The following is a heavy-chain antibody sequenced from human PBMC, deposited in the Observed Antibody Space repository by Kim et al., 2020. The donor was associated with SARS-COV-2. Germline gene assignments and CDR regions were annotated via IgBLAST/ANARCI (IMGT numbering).Heavy chain of an antibody. D-gene: IGHD5-12*01. CDR2: INPSSGST. Sequence: ASVKVSCKASGYTFTSYDMHWVRQAPGQGLEWMGMINPSSGSTSYAQKFQGRVTMTRDTSTSTVYMELSSLRSEDTAVYYCARGKINSGYDLYYFDAWGQGALGTVSS. V-gene: IGHV1-46*01. CDR3: ARGKINSGYDLYYFDA. J-gene: IGHJ4*02. CDR1: GYTFTSYD.